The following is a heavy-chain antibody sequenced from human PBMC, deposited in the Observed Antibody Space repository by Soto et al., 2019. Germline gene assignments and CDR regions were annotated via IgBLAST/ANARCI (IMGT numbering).Heavy chain of an antibody. Sequence: GGSLRLSCAASGFTFSSYAMSWVRQAPGKGLEWVSAISGSGGSTYYADSVEGRFTISRDNSKNTLYLQMNSLRAEDTAVYYCAKGPNPGEPGDMDGWGKGTTVPVAS. D-gene: IGHD7-27*01. CDR3: AKGPNPGEPGDMDG. V-gene: IGHV3-23*01. CDR2: ISGSGGST. CDR1: GFTFSSYA. J-gene: IGHJ6*03.